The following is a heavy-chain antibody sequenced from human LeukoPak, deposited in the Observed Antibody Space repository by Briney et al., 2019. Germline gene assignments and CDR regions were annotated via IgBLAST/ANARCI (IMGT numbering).Heavy chain of an antibody. Sequence: PGGSLRLSCAASGFTVSSYYMSWVRQAPGKGLDWVSVIYSGGSAYYADSVKGRFTISRDNSKNTLYLQINSLRAEDTAVYYCARDLGRGYSNYWGQGTLVTVPS. V-gene: IGHV3-66*01. CDR2: IYSGGSA. CDR1: GFTVSSYY. J-gene: IGHJ4*02. D-gene: IGHD3-16*01. CDR3: ARDLGRGYSNY.